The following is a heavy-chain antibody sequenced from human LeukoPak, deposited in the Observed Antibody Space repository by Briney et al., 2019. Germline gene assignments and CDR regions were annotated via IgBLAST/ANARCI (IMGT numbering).Heavy chain of an antibody. CDR1: GGFISSYY. CDR2: INHSGST. J-gene: IGHJ4*02. V-gene: IGHV4-34*01. D-gene: IGHD5-12*01. CDR3: ARGRGYSGYDYGY. Sequence: PSETLSLTCTVSGGFISSYYWSWIRQPPGKGLEWIGEINHSGSTNYNPSLKSRVTISVDTSKNQFSLKLSSVTAADTAVYYCARGRGYSGYDYGYWGQGTLVTVSS.